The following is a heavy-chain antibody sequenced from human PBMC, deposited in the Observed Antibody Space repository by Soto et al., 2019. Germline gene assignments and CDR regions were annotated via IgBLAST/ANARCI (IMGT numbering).Heavy chain of an antibody. Sequence: EVQLLESGGGLVQPGGSLRLSCAASGFTFSSYAMSWVRQAPGKGLEWVSAISGSGVSTYYADSVKGRFTISRDNSKNTLYLQMNSLRAEDTAVYYCAKVQSDVVVSWRAFDIWGQGTMVTVSS. D-gene: IGHD2-2*01. CDR3: AKVQSDVVVSWRAFDI. CDR1: GFTFSSYA. V-gene: IGHV3-23*01. CDR2: ISGSGVST. J-gene: IGHJ3*02.